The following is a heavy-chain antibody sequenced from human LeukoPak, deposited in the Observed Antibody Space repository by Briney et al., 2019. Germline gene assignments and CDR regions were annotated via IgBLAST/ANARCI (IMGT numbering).Heavy chain of an antibody. Sequence: PSETLSLTCTISGSSITSVSHYWRWIRQPPGKGLEWIGDIYYTGSTYYSPSPRSRVTMSVQTSENKFSLRLNSVTAVDTAVYYCARRWGNIVGVTYEYWGQGTLVTVSS. J-gene: IGHJ4*02. CDR3: ARRWGNIVGVTYEY. CDR2: IYYTGST. CDR1: GSSITSVSHY. V-gene: IGHV4-39*01. D-gene: IGHD3-16*01.